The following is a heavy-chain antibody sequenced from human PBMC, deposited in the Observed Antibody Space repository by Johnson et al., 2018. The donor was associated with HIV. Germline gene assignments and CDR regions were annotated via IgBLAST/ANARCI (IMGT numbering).Heavy chain of an antibody. Sequence: MQLVESGGGLVQPGGSLRLSCAASGFTFSSYAMSWVRHAPGKGLEWVSAISGSGGSTYYADSVKGRFTISRDNSKNTLYLQMNSLRAEDTAVYYCAKSSDEYSSSSDAFDIWGQGTMVTVSS. V-gene: IGHV3-23*04. CDR2: ISGSGGST. D-gene: IGHD6-6*01. CDR1: GFTFSSYA. J-gene: IGHJ3*02. CDR3: AKSSDEYSSSSDAFDI.